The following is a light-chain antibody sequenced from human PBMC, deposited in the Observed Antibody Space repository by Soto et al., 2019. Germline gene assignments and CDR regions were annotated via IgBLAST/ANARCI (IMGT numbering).Light chain of an antibody. CDR2: DVS. CDR3: QQYNNWPPIT. Sequence: EIVLTQSPATLSLSPGERVTLSCRASQSVSNSLAWYQQKPGQPPRLLIYDVSNRATGIPARFSGSGSGTDFTLTISRLEPEDFAVYFCQQYNNWPPITFGQGTRLEIK. CDR1: QSVSNS. J-gene: IGKJ5*01. V-gene: IGKV3-11*01.